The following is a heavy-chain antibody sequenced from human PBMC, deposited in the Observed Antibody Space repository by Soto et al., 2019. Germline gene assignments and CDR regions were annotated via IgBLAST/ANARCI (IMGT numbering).Heavy chain of an antibody. Sequence: SSETLSLTCTVSGGSVSSGGYYWSWIRQHPGTGLEWIGYIYYSGTTYFNPSLKSRASISLDTSKNEFSLKLTSVTAADTAVYYCARRALPQCINGVCYKDGFWDYWGQGALVTVSS. CDR2: IYYSGTT. D-gene: IGHD2-8*01. CDR1: GGSVSSGGYY. V-gene: IGHV4-31*03. CDR3: ARRALPQCINGVCYKDGFWDY. J-gene: IGHJ4*02.